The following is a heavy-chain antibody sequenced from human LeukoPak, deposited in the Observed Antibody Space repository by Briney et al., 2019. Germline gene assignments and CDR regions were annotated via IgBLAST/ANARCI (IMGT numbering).Heavy chain of an antibody. Sequence: GGSLRLSCAASGFTFSSYWMHWVRQAPGKGLVWVSRINSDGSSTSYANSVKGRFTISRDNAKNTLYLQMNSLRAEDTAVYYCARDFRYYYDYFDYWGQGTLVTVSS. D-gene: IGHD3-10*01. CDR3: ARDFRYYYDYFDY. V-gene: IGHV3-74*01. J-gene: IGHJ4*02. CDR1: GFTFSSYW. CDR2: INSDGSST.